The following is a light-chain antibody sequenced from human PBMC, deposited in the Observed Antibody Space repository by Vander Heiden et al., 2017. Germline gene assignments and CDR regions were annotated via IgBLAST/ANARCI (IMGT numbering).Light chain of an antibody. J-gene: IGKJ2*01. CDR2: GAS. CDR1: QSVSSN. Sequence: EIVMPQSPATLSVSPGERATLSCRASQSVSSNLAWYQQKPGQAPRLLIYGASTRATGIPARFSGSGSGTEFTLTISSLQSEDFAVYYCQQYNNWPPRTFGQGTKLEIK. CDR3: QQYNNWPPRT. V-gene: IGKV3-15*01.